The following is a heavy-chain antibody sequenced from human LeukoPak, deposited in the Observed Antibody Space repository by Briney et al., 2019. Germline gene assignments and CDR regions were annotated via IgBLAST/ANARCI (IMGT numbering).Heavy chain of an antibody. CDR1: GFTFDDYA. V-gene: IGHV3-9*01. Sequence: GRSLRLSCAASGFTFDDYAMHWVRQAPGKGLEWVSGISWNSGSIGYADSVKGRFTISRDNAKNSLYLQMNSLRAGDTALYYCAKGSIAVAGIGWFDPWGQGTLVTVSS. CDR2: ISWNSGSI. D-gene: IGHD6-19*01. J-gene: IGHJ5*02. CDR3: AKGSIAVAGIGWFDP.